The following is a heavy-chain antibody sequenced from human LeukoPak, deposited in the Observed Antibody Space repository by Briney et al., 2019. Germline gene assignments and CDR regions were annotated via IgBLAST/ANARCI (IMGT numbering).Heavy chain of an antibody. V-gene: IGHV4-59*08. CDR2: VYYRGST. CDR3: ASSIAVGAAYYFDY. D-gene: IGHD6-19*01. CDR1: GGSISSYF. J-gene: IGHJ4*02. Sequence: PSETLSLTCTVSGGSISSYFWNWIRQSPGKGLEWVGYVYYRGSTNYNPSLKSRVTISVDTSKNQFSLELSSVTAADTAVYYCASSIAVGAAYYFDYWGQGTLVTVSS.